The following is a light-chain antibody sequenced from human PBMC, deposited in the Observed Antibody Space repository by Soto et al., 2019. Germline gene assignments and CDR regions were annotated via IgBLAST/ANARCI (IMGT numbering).Light chain of an antibody. J-gene: IGKJ1*01. CDR3: QKYNSAPWT. V-gene: IGKV1-5*01. CDR1: SSSKW. Sequence: DIQMTQSPSTLAASVGETVTLTCRSSSKWLAWYQKKPGKAPKLLIYDVSNLERGVPPRFSGSTSGADFTLTISSLQPEDVATYYCQKYNSAPWTFGQGTKVDIK. CDR2: DVS.